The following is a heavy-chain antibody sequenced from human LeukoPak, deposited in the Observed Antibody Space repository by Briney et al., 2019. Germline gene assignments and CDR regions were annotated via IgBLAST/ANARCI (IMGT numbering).Heavy chain of an antibody. CDR3: ATYKNQPHTLFFDF. D-gene: IGHD1-1*01. V-gene: IGHV3-7*02. Sequence: GGSLRLSCAASGFTFSNYWMSWVRQAPGKGLEWVANINEDGSEKNYVDSVKGRFTTSRDNARNSLSLQMNSLRSEDTAVYYCATYKNQPHTLFFDFWGQGALVTVSA. CDR1: GFTFSNYW. CDR2: INEDGSEK. J-gene: IGHJ4*02.